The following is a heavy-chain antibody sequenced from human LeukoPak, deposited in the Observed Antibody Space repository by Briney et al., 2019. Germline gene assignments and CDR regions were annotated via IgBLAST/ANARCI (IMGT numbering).Heavy chain of an antibody. D-gene: IGHD6-19*01. Sequence: PGGSLRLSCAASGFTFSNYAMHWVRQAPGKGLEWVSGIDWISGSIGYADSVKGRFTISRDNAKNSLYLQMNSLRAEDTALYYCAKDRVGNSRGWYDYWGQGTLVTVSS. CDR2: IDWISGSI. CDR3: AKDRVGNSRGWYDY. J-gene: IGHJ4*02. CDR1: GFTFSNYA. V-gene: IGHV3-9*01.